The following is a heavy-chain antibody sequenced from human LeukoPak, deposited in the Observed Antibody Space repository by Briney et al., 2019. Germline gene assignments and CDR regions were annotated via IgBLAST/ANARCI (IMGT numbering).Heavy chain of an antibody. Sequence: PSETLSLTCAVYGGSFSGYYWSWIRQPPGKGLEWIGEINHSGSTNYNPSLKSRVTISVDTSKNQFSLKLSSVTAADTAVYYCASGTGGNWGHGTLVTVSS. CDR1: GGSFSGYY. J-gene: IGHJ4*01. CDR2: INHSGST. V-gene: IGHV4-34*01. CDR3: ASGTGGN. D-gene: IGHD2-8*02.